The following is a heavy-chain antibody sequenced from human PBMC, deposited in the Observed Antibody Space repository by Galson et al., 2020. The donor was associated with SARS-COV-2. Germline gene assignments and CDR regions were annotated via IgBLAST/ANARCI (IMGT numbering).Heavy chain of an antibody. V-gene: IGHV1-46*01. CDR1: GYTFTNYY. Sequence: ASVKVSCKASGYTFTNYYMHWVRQAPGQGFEWMGIINPSGGSATYAQTFQGRVSMTRDTSTSTLYMELSSLRSEDTAVYYCARLHYGEYAPEAFDIWGPGTRVTVAS. D-gene: IGHD4-17*01. J-gene: IGHJ3*02. CDR3: ARLHYGEYAPEAFDI. CDR2: INPSGGSA.